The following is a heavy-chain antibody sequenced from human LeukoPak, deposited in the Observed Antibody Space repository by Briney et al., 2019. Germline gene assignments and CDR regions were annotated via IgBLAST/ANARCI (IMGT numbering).Heavy chain of an antibody. Sequence: RSETLSLTCAVYGGSFSGYYWSWIRQPPGKGLEWIGEINHSGSTNYNPSLKSRVTISVDTTKNQFSLKLSSVTAADTAVYYCARLPLETAMVRGATRRLQPETNDYWGQGTLVTVSS. V-gene: IGHV4-34*01. CDR1: GGSFSGYY. CDR3: ARLPLETAMVRGATRRLQPETNDY. J-gene: IGHJ4*02. CDR2: INHSGST. D-gene: IGHD3-10*01.